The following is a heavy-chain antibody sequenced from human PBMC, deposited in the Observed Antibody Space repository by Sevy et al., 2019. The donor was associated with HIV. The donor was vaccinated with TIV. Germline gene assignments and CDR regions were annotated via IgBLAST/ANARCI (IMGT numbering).Heavy chain of an antibody. J-gene: IGHJ4*02. D-gene: IGHD3-10*01. CDR2: INQDGSTK. V-gene: IGHV3-7*01. CDR3: VRAMASADSF. CDR1: GFTISSYW. Sequence: GGSLRLSCAASGFTISSYWMLWVRQAPGKGLEWVANINQDGSTKYYWDSVKGRFTISKDNAKNSVVVQMNSLTAGDTGVYFCVRAMASADSFWGQGTLVTVSS.